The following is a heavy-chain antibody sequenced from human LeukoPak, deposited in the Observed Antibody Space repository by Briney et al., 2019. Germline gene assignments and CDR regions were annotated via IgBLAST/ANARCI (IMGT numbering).Heavy chain of an antibody. CDR1: GGSISSYY. Sequence: SETLSLTCTVSGGSISSYYWSWIRQPPGKGLEWIGYICYSGSTNYNPSLKSRVTISVDTSKNQFSLKLSSVTAADTAVYYCARDGYYGDYVPGWFDPWGQGTLVTVSS. CDR3: ARDGYYGDYVPGWFDP. J-gene: IGHJ5*02. D-gene: IGHD4-17*01. CDR2: ICYSGST. V-gene: IGHV4-59*01.